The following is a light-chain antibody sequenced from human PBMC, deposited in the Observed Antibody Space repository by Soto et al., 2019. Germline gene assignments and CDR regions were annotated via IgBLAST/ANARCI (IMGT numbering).Light chain of an antibody. CDR3: QQYNNWPPWT. V-gene: IGKV3-15*01. CDR2: GAS. J-gene: IGKJ1*01. Sequence: EIVMTQSPATLSVSPGERATLSCGSSQSVSNDLAWYQQKPGQAPRLLIYGASTRATGIPARFSGSGSGTEFTLTISSLQSADFAVYYCQQYNNWPPWTFGQGTKVDIK. CDR1: QSVSND.